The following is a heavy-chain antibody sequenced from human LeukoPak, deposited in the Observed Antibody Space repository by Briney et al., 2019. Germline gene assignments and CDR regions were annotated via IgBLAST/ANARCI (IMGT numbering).Heavy chain of an antibody. CDR1: GFTFSSHW. V-gene: IGHV3-74*01. D-gene: IGHD1-1*01. CDR3: ARDYNWNPPDY. J-gene: IGHJ4*02. Sequence: GGSLRLSCAASGFTFSSHWMHWVRQAPGKGLVWVSRINSDGSITTCADSAQGRFTISRDNAKNTLYLQMNSLRVEDTAVYYCARDYNWNPPDYWGQGTLVTVSS. CDR2: INSDGSIT.